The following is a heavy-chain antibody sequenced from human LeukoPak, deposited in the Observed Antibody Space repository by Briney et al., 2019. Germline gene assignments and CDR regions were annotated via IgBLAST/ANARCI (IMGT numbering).Heavy chain of an antibody. Sequence: SETLSLTCTVSGGFISSYYWSWIRQPPGKRLEWIGHIYYSGSTNYNPSLKSRVTISVDTSKNQFSLKLSSVTAADTAVYYCASRSSIWSGYQDTLYYFDSWGQGTLVTVFS. CDR3: ASRSSIWSGYQDTLYYFDS. CDR1: GGFISSYY. CDR2: IYYSGST. J-gene: IGHJ4*02. V-gene: IGHV4-59*01. D-gene: IGHD3-3*01.